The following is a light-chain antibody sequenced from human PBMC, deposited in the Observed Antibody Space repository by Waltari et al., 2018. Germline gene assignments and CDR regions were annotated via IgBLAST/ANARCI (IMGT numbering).Light chain of an antibody. Sequence: DIQMTQSPSTLSASVGDRVTIPCRASQSISSWLAWYQQKPGKAPKLLIYDASSLESGVPSRFSGSGSGTEFTLTISSLQPDDFATYYCQQYNSWTFGQGTKVEIK. CDR3: QQYNSWT. J-gene: IGKJ1*01. V-gene: IGKV1-5*01. CDR2: DAS. CDR1: QSISSW.